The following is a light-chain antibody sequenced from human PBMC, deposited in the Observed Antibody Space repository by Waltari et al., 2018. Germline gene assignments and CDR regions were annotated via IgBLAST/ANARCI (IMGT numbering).Light chain of an antibody. CDR2: GAS. V-gene: IGKV3-20*01. CDR3: QQYGSSPRT. J-gene: IGKJ1*01. Sequence: EIVLTQSPGTLSLSQGERATLSCRATQSVSSNYLAWYQQKPGQAPRLLIYGASSRATGIPDRFSGSGSGTDFTLTISRLEPEDSAVYYCQQYGSSPRTFGQGTKVEIK. CDR1: QSVSSNY.